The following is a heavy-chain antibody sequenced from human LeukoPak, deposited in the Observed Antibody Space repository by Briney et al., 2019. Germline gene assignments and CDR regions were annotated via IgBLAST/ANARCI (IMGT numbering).Heavy chain of an antibody. V-gene: IGHV3-74*01. CDR2: INSDGSST. D-gene: IGHD5-24*01. J-gene: IGHJ3*02. Sequence: PGGSLRLSCAASGFTFSSYWMHWVRQARGKGLVWVLRINSDGSSTSYADSVKGRFTISRDNAKNTLYLQMNSLRAEDTAVYYCAKRATSRGGTAFDIWGQGTMVTVSS. CDR3: AKRATSRGGTAFDI. CDR1: GFTFSSYW.